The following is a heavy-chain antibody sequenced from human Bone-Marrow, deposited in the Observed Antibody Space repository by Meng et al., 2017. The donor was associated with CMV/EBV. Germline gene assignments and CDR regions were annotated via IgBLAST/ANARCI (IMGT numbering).Heavy chain of an antibody. CDR2: ISWNSGSI. CDR1: GFTFDDYA. D-gene: IGHD5-18*01. J-gene: IGHJ4*02. V-gene: IGHV3-9*01. CDR3: AREGGYSYGVYFDY. Sequence: SLKISCAASGFTFDDYAMHWVRQAPGKGLEWVSGISWNSGSIGYADSVKSRFTISGDNAKNSLYLQMNSLRAEDTAVYYCAREGGYSYGVYFDYWGQGTLVTVSS.